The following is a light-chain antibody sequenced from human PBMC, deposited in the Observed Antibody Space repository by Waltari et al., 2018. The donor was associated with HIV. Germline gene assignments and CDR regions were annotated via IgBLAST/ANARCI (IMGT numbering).Light chain of an antibody. CDR2: GSS. V-gene: IGLV1-44*01. CDR1: FSNIGSNT. J-gene: IGLJ1*01. CDR3: AVWDDSLSEYV. Sequence: QSVLTQPPSASGAPGQRVTISCSGRFSNIGSNTVNWYQQLPGTAPRLLSYGSSQRPSGGPDRFSGSRSDTSASLDISGLHSEDEGDYYCAVWDDSLSEYVFATGTKVFVL.